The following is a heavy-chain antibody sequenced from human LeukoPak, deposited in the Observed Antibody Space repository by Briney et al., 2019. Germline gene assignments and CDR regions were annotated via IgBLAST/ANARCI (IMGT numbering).Heavy chain of an antibody. D-gene: IGHD3-10*01. CDR3: ARHGSITMVRGRLRYYYMDV. V-gene: IGHV3-66*04. J-gene: IGHJ6*03. CDR1: GFTFSSYA. Sequence: GGSLRLSCAASGFTFSSYAMSWVRQAPGKGLEWVSVIYSGGSTYYADSVKGRFTISRDNSKNTLYPQMNSLRAEDTAVYYCARHGSITMVRGRLRYYYMDVWGKGTTVTISS. CDR2: IYSGGST.